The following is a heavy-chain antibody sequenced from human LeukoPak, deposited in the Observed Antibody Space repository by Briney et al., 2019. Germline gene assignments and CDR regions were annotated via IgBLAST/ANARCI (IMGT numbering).Heavy chain of an antibody. CDR3: ARGYYYGSGINAFDI. CDR2: INHSGST. CDR1: GGSFSGYY. V-gene: IGHV4-34*01. J-gene: IGHJ3*02. Sequence: PSETLSLTCAVYGGSFSGYYWSWIRQPPGKGLEWIGEINHSGSTNYNPSLKSRVTISVDTSKNQFSLKLCSVTAADTAVYYCARGYYYGSGINAFDIWGQGTMVTVSS. D-gene: IGHD3-10*01.